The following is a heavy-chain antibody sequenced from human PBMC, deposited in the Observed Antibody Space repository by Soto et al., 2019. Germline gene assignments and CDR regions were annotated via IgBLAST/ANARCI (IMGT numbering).Heavy chain of an antibody. V-gene: IGHV1-2*02. J-gene: IGHJ4*02. CDR3: ARGPKYYYDSTGEIDY. CDR2: VKPNSDGT. CDR1: CYTFTDYF. Sequence: SVKVSSKDSCYTFTDYFLHWVRQAPEQGLEWMGWVKPNSDGTNYAQRFQGRVTMTKDTSINTAYMELSRPRSDDTAVYYCARGPKYYYDSTGEIDYWGQGTPVTVYS. D-gene: IGHD3-22*01.